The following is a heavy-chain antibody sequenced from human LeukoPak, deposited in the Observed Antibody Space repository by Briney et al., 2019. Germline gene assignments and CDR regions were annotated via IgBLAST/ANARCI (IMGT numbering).Heavy chain of an antibody. CDR1: GGTVSSYA. Sequence: SVKVSCKASGGTVSSYAISCGRQAPGQGLEWMGGIIPIFGTANYAQKFQGRVTITADESTSTAYMELSSLRSEDTAVYYCARDSGMVRGTVDYWGQGTLVTVSS. CDR3: ARDSGMVRGTVDY. CDR2: IIPIFGTA. J-gene: IGHJ4*02. D-gene: IGHD3-10*01. V-gene: IGHV1-69*13.